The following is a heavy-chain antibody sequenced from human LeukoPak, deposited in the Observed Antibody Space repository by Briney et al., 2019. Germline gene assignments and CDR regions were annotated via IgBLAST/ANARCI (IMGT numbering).Heavy chain of an antibody. CDR3: ATHVGGHDYSYFY. J-gene: IGHJ4*02. CDR1: GGSFSGYY. Sequence: SETLSLTCAVYGGSFSGYYWSWIRQPPGKGLEWIGEINRSGSTNYNPSLKSRVTISVDTSKNQFSLKLSSVTAADTAVYYCATHVGGHDYSYFYWGQGTLVTVSS. V-gene: IGHV4-34*01. CDR2: INRSGST. D-gene: IGHD4-11*01.